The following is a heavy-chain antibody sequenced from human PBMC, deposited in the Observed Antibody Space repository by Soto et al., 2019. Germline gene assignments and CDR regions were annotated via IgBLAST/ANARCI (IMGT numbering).Heavy chain of an antibody. CDR1: GFTISGCS. CDR3: LRDRDLDRDMVHADL. J-gene: IGHJ4*01. Sequence: HPGGSLRLSCEASGFTISGCSMNWVRQAPGKGLEWLAYITIRTGNIVYADSVRGRFTISADNAENSVFLQMNSLRDEDTAVYFCLRDRDLDRDMVHADLWGQGTLVTVSS. V-gene: IGHV3-48*02. CDR2: ITIRTGNI. D-gene: IGHD5-18*01.